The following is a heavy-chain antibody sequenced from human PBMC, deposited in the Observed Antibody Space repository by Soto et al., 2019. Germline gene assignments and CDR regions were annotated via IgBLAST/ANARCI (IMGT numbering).Heavy chain of an antibody. D-gene: IGHD4-17*01. J-gene: IGHJ4*02. CDR3: ATLYGDIDY. CDR1: GFTFSSYA. CDR2: ISYDGSNK. Sequence: QVQLVESGGGVVQPGRSLRLSCAASGFTFSSYAMHWVRQAPGKGLEWVAVISYDGSNKYYADSVKGRFTISRDNSKNTLYLQMDSLRAEDTAVYYCATLYGDIDYWGQGTLVTVSS. V-gene: IGHV3-30-3*01.